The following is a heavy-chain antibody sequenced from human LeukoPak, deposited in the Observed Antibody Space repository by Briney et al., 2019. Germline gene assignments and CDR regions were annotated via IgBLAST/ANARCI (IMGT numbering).Heavy chain of an antibody. CDR2: TYYRSKYYN. V-gene: IGHV6-1*01. CDR3: ARSERDTYSSHLGLVWFDP. Sequence: PSQTLSLTCAISGDIVSSNSAAWNWIRQSPSRGLEWLGRTYYRSKYYNDYAVSVKSRITINPETFKNQFSLQLNSVTPEDTAVYYCARSERDTYSSHLGLVWFDPWGQGTLVTVSS. J-gene: IGHJ5*02. CDR1: GDIVSSNSAA. D-gene: IGHD6-13*01.